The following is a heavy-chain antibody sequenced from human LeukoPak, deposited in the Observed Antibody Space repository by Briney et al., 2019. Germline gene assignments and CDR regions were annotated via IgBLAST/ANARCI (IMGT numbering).Heavy chain of an antibody. J-gene: IGHJ4*02. Sequence: GGSPRLSCAASGFTFSGYSGYTMNWVRQAPGKGLEWVSSISTSSTYIYYADSVKGRFTISRDNAKTSLYLQMNSLRAEDTAVYYCARATDYFDYWGQGTLVTVSS. CDR3: ARATDYFDY. CDR1: GFTFSGYSGYT. V-gene: IGHV3-21*01. CDR2: ISTSSTYI.